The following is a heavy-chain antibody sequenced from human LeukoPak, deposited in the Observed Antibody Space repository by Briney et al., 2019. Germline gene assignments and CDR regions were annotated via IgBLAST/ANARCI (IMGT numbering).Heavy chain of an antibody. CDR1: GFTFSGSA. Sequence: GGSLRLSCAASGFTFSGSAMHWVRQASGKGLEWVGRIRSKANSYATAYAASVKGRFTISRDDSKNTAYLQMNSLKTEDTAVYYCTRPPYYYGSGEGHWGQGTLVTVSS. V-gene: IGHV3-73*01. CDR2: IRSKANSYAT. D-gene: IGHD3-10*01. CDR3: TRPPYYYGSGEGH. J-gene: IGHJ4*02.